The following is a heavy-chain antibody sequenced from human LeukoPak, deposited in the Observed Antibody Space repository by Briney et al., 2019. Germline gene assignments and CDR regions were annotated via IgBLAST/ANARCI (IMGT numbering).Heavy chain of an antibody. Sequence: ASVKVSCKASGYTFTDYYMHWVRQAPGQGLEWMGWINPNSGGTNYAQKFQGRVTMTRDTSISTAYMELSRLRSDDTAVYYCARSVAGTVGYFDYWGQGTLVTVSS. CDR3: ARSVAGTVGYFDY. J-gene: IGHJ4*02. CDR2: INPNSGGT. V-gene: IGHV1-2*02. CDR1: GYTFTDYY. D-gene: IGHD6-19*01.